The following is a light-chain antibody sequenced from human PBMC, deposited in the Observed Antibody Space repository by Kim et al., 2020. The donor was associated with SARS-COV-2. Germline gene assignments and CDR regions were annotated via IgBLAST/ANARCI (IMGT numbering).Light chain of an antibody. CDR3: QQYDNWPIT. CDR1: QSVSSK. J-gene: IGKJ5*01. Sequence: EIVMTQSPVTLSVSPGERATLSCRASQSVSSKLAWYQQKLGQAPRLLIYDTSARATGVPARFSGSGSGTEFTLAISSLQSKDFAVYYCQQYDNWPITFGQGTRLEIK. V-gene: IGKV3-15*01. CDR2: DTS.